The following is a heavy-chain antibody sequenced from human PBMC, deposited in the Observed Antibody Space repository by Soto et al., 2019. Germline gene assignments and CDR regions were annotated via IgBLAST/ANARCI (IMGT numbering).Heavy chain of an antibody. CDR1: GFTFSSYS. V-gene: IGHV3-21*01. Sequence: GGSLRLSCAASGFTFSSYSMNWVRQAPGKGLEWVSSISSSSSYIYYADSVKGRFTISRDNAKNSLYLQMNSLRAEDTAVYYCARTAGRLDSSGYYYVVYYGMDVWGQGTTVTVSS. D-gene: IGHD3-22*01. CDR2: ISSSSSYI. CDR3: ARTAGRLDSSGYYYVVYYGMDV. J-gene: IGHJ6*02.